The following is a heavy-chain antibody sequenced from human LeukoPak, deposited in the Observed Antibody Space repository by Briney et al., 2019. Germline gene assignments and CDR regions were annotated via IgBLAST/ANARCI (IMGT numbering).Heavy chain of an antibody. CDR2: IYYSGST. V-gene: IGHV4-30-4*01. CDR3: ARGRSPGTYYGMDV. Sequence: PSETLSLTCTVSGGSISSGDYYWSWIRQPPGKGPEWIGYIYYSGSTYYNPSLKSRVTISVDTSKNQFSLKLSSVTAADTAVYYCARGRSPGTYYGMDVWGQGTTVTVSS. CDR1: GGSISSGDYY. J-gene: IGHJ6*02.